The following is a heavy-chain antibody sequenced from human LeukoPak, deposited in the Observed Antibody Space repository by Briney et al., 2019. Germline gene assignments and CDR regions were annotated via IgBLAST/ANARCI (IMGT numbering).Heavy chain of an antibody. V-gene: IGHV4-59*01. CDR2: IYYSGST. CDR3: ARGYRSGGSCYSGWFDP. D-gene: IGHD2-15*01. J-gene: IGHJ5*02. CDR1: GGSISSYY. Sequence: SETLSLTCTVSGGSISSYYWSWIRQPPGKGLEWIGYIYYSGSTNYNPSLKSRVTISVDTSKNQFSLKLSSVTAADTAVYYCARGYRSGGSCYSGWFDPWGQGTLVTVSS.